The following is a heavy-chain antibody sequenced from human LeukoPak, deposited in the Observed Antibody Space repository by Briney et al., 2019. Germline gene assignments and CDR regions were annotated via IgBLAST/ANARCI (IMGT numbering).Heavy chain of an antibody. Sequence: GGSLRLSCAASGFTFSTYSMNWVRQTPGKGLEWVSSISTSSRYVYYADSVKGRFTISRDNAKNSLYLQMNSLRAEDTAIYSRARDSGVVPAAMGAMDVWGQGTTVTVSS. V-gene: IGHV3-21*01. CDR1: GFTFSTYS. CDR2: ISTSSRYV. CDR3: ARDSGVVPAAMGAMDV. D-gene: IGHD2-2*01. J-gene: IGHJ6*02.